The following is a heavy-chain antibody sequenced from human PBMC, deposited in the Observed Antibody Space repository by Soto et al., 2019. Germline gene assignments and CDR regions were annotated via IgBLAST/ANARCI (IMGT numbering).Heavy chain of an antibody. CDR3: ASHHATVYSDYLRPQPFDY. CDR2: IYHSGST. Sequence: QVQLQESGPGLVKPWGTLSLTCAVSGGSISSSNWWSWVRQPPGKGLEWIGEIYHSGSTNYNPSLKSRVTISVDKSNNQFSLKLGSVTAADTAVYSCASHHATVYSDYLRPQPFDYWGQGTLVTVSS. J-gene: IGHJ4*02. CDR1: GGSISSSNW. V-gene: IGHV4-4*02. D-gene: IGHD4-17*01.